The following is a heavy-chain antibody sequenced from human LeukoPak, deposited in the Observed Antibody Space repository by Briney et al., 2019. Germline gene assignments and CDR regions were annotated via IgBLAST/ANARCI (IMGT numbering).Heavy chain of an antibody. CDR2: IYSGGST. CDR3: AREGRDYYYGMDV. CDR1: GFTVSSNY. Sequence: PGGSLRLSCAASGFTVSSNYMSWVRQAPGKGLEWVSVIYSGGSTYYADSVKGRFTISRDNTKNTMYLQMNSLRADDTAVYYCAREGRDYYYGMDVWGQGTTVTVSS. V-gene: IGHV3-53*01. J-gene: IGHJ6*02.